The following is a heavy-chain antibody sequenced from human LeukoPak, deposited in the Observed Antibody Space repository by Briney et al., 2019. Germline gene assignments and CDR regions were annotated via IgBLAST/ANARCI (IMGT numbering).Heavy chain of an antibody. V-gene: IGHV4-59*08. CDR2: IYYSGST. CDR1: GGSISSYY. CDR3: ARTYYDFWSGYLNWFDP. D-gene: IGHD3-3*01. Sequence: SETLSLTCTVSGGSISSYYWSWIRRPPGKGLEWIGYIYYSGSTNYNPSLKSRVTISVDTSKNQFSLKLSSVTAADTAVYYCARTYYDFWSGYLNWFDPWGQGTLVTVSS. J-gene: IGHJ5*02.